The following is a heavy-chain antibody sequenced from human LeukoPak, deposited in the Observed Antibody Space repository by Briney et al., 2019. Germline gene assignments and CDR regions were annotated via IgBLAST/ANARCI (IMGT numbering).Heavy chain of an antibody. D-gene: IGHD5-24*01. V-gene: IGHV3-74*01. J-gene: IGHJ5*02. Sequence: GGSLRLSCAASGFTFSSYWMHWVRQAPGKGLVWVSRINGDGTSTSYADSVKGRFTISRDNAKNTLYLQMNSLRAEDTAVYYCARAREMATNHNADTWGQGTLVTVSS. CDR3: ARAREMATNHNADT. CDR2: INGDGTST. CDR1: GFTFSSYW.